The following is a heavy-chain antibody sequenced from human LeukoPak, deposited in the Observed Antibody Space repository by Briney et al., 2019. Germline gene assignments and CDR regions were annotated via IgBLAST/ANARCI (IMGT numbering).Heavy chain of an antibody. CDR2: MNPNSGNT. J-gene: IGHJ4*02. V-gene: IGHV1-8*01. D-gene: IGHD3-22*01. Sequence: ASVKVSCKASGYTFTSYDINWVRQATGQGLEWMGWMNPNSGNTGYAQKFQGRVTMTRNTSISTAYMELSSLRSEDTAVYYCARGRYYDSSGSLTNDYWGQGTLVTVFS. CDR1: GYTFTSYD. CDR3: ARGRYYDSSGSLTNDY.